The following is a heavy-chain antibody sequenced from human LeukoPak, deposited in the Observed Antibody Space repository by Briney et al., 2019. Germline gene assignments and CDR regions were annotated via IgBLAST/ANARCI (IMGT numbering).Heavy chain of an antibody. Sequence: PGGSLRLSCAASGFPFSTHAMGWVRQAPGKGLEWVASISDSGEKTDYADSVKGRFSISRDNSKNTLDLQMNTLRSEDTAVYYCAKDRWTKSRSQPSDYWGQGSLVTVSS. CDR2: ISDSGEKT. CDR3: AKDRWTKSRSQPSDY. D-gene: IGHD6-6*01. CDR1: GFPFSTHA. J-gene: IGHJ4*02. V-gene: IGHV3-23*01.